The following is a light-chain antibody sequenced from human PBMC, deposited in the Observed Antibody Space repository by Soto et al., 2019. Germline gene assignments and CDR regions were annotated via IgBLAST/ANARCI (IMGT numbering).Light chain of an antibody. V-gene: IGKV3-15*01. CDR3: QQYKNWPPPT. CDR1: QSVSYN. CDR2: GAF. J-gene: IGKJ4*01. Sequence: EIVMTQSPATLSVSPGETATLSCRASQSVSYNLAWYHQKPGQGPRLLIYGAFTRATGIPARFTGSGSGTEFTLTISSLQSEDFAVYYCQQYKNWPPPTFGGGTKVEIK.